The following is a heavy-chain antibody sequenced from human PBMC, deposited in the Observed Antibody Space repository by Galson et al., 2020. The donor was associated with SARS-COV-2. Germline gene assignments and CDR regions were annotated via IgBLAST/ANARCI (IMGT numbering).Heavy chain of an antibody. CDR3: AREIAWLVRVGMDV. V-gene: IGHV3-48*03. CDR1: GFTFSSYE. D-gene: IGHD6-19*01. J-gene: IGHJ6*02. CDR2: ISSSGSTI. Sequence: GESLKISCAASGFTFSSYEMNWVRQAPGKGLEWVSYISSSGSTIYYADSVKGRFTISRDNAKNSLYRQMNSLRAEDTAVYYCAREIAWLVRVGMDVWGQGTTVTVSS.